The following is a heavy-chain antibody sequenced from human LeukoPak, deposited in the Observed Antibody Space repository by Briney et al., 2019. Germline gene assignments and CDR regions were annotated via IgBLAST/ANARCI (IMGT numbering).Heavy chain of an antibody. D-gene: IGHD3-3*01. CDR1: GGSISSYY. Sequence: SETLSLTCTVSGGSISSYYWSWIRQPPGKGLEWIGYIYYSGSTNYNPSLKSRVTISVDTSKNQFSLKLSSVTAADTAVYYCARDHLGLWSGYYPFDYWGQGTLVTVSS. CDR2: IYYSGST. V-gene: IGHV4-59*01. J-gene: IGHJ4*02. CDR3: ARDHLGLWSGYYPFDY.